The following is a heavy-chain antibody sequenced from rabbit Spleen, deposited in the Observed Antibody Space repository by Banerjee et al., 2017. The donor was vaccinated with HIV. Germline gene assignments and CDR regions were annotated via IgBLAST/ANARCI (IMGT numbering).Heavy chain of an antibody. CDR2: IYAGSSGTT. Sequence: QSLEESGGDLVKPGASLTLTCTASGFSFSSSYWMCWVRQAPGKGLEWIACIYAGSSGTTYYASWAKGRFTCSKTSSTTVTLQMTRLTAADTATYFCARDTASSFSSYGMDLWGPGTLVTVS. V-gene: IGHV1S40*01. D-gene: IGHD8-1*01. CDR3: ARDTASSFSSYGMDL. CDR1: GFSFSSSYW. J-gene: IGHJ6*01.